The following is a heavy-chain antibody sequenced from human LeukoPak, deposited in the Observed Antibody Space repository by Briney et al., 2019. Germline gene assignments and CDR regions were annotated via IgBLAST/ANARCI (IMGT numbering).Heavy chain of an antibody. CDR2: ISGSGGST. CDR3: AKVYHFRVVVVVPAALRRGDWFDP. Sequence: GGSLRLSCAASGFTFSSYAMSWVRQAPGKGLEWVSAISGSGGSTYYADSVKGRFTISRDNSKNTLYLQMNSLRAEDTAVYYCAKVYHFRVVVVVPAALRRGDWFDPWGQGTLVTVSS. J-gene: IGHJ5*02. V-gene: IGHV3-23*01. D-gene: IGHD2-2*01. CDR1: GFTFSSYA.